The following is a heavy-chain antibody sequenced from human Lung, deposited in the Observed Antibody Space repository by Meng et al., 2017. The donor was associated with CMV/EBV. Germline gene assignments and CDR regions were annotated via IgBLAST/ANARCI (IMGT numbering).Heavy chain of an antibody. CDR1: GASVSSGTYY. D-gene: IGHD6-6*01. Sequence: SGASVSSGTYYWTWIRQSPGMGLEWIGYIYSSGSTKYNPSLQSRVTISVDGSKNQFSLKLTSVTAADTAVYYCARDAWSSTWDGLDYWGQGTLVTVSS. CDR2: IYSSGST. J-gene: IGHJ4*02. V-gene: IGHV4-61*01. CDR3: ARDAWSSTWDGLDY.